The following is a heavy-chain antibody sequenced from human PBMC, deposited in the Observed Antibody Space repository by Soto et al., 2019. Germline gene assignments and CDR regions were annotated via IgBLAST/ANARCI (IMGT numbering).Heavy chain of an antibody. CDR2: IYYSGST. D-gene: IGHD1-26*01. Sequence: QLHLRESGPGLVKPSETLSLACTVSGGSITSSSYYWGWIRQPPRKELEWIGSIYYSGSTYYNPSLKSRVTISVDTSKYQFSLKLSSVTAADTAVYYCATQEVGGSYVYTFDPWGQGTLVTVSS. J-gene: IGHJ5*02. V-gene: IGHV4-39*01. CDR1: GGSITSSSYY. CDR3: ATQEVGGSYVYTFDP.